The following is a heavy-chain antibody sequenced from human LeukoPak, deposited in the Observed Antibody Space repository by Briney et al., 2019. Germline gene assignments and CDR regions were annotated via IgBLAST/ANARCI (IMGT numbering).Heavy chain of an antibody. CDR2: INQDGDEK. J-gene: IGHJ5*02. D-gene: IGHD1-26*01. V-gene: IGHV3-7*01. CDR3: ARGATGTYWDWFDP. CDR1: GVTFSDHW. Sequence: GGSVRLSCAASGVTFSDHWMTWVRQTPGQGLEWVAQINQDGDEKQFVDYVEGRLTISRDNYNDSMSLQTNKLRVEDTAVYYDARGATGTYWDWFDPWGQGTLVTVSP.